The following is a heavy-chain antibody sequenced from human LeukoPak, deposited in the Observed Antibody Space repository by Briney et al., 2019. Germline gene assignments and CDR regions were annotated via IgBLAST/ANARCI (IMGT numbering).Heavy chain of an antibody. Sequence: SVKVSCKASGGTLNSYAISWVRQAPGQGLEWMGRIIPVLDMANHAEEFQARVTITADKSTSTAYMELSSLRSEDTAIYYCARDRLDYGDSYTLDPWGQGTLVTVSS. J-gene: IGHJ5*02. CDR2: IIPVLDMA. CDR3: ARDRLDYGDSYTLDP. D-gene: IGHD4-17*01. V-gene: IGHV1-69*04. CDR1: GGTLNSYA.